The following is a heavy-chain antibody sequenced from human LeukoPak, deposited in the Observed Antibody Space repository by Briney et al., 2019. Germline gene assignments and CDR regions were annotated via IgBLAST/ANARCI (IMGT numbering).Heavy chain of an antibody. CDR1: GGSISSGSYY. CDR2: IHTSGST. V-gene: IGHV4-61*02. CDR3: ARDGISYYDTLDAFDI. Sequence: PSQTLSLTCTVSGGSISSGSYYWSWIRQPAGKGLEWIGRIHTSGSTNYNPSLKSRVTISVDTSKNQFSLKLSSVTAADTAVYYCARDGISYYDTLDAFDIWGQGTMVTVSS. J-gene: IGHJ3*02. D-gene: IGHD3-22*01.